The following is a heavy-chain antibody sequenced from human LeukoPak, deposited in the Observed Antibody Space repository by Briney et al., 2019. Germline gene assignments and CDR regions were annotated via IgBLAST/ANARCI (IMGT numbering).Heavy chain of an antibody. CDR3: ARDKIAAAGRDDAFDI. D-gene: IGHD6-13*01. Sequence: ASVKVSCKASGYTFTSYGISWVRQAPGQGLEWMGWISAYNGNTNYAQKLQGRVTMTTDTSTSTAYMELRSLRSDDTAVYYCARDKIAAAGRDDAFDIWGQGTMVTVSS. J-gene: IGHJ3*02. CDR2: ISAYNGNT. V-gene: IGHV1-18*01. CDR1: GYTFTSYG.